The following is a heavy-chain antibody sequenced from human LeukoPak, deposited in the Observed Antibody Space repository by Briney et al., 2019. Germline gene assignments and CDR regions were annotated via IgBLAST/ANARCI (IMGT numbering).Heavy chain of an antibody. D-gene: IGHD3-22*01. J-gene: IGHJ4*02. V-gene: IGHV4-30-2*01. Sequence: SETLSLTCAVSGGSISSGGYSWSWIRQPPGKGLEWIVYIYHSGSTYYNPSLQSRVTISVDTSKNQFSLKLSGVTATDTAMYYCARHGYYYDNIDYWGQGTLVTVSS. CDR3: ARHGYYYDNIDY. CDR2: IYHSGST. CDR1: GGSISSGGYS.